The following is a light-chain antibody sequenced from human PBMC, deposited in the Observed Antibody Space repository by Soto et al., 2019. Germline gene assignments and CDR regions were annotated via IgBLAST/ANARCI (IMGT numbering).Light chain of an antibody. V-gene: IGKV3-20*01. CDR2: DAS. CDR3: QQYGSSPT. J-gene: IGKJ1*01. CDR1: QSVSSSY. Sequence: EIVLTQSPGTLSLSPGERATLSCRSSQSVSSSYLAWYQQKPGQAPRRLLYDASSRATGIPDRFSGSGSGTDFTLTISRLEPEDFAVYYCQQYGSSPTFGQGTKVEIK.